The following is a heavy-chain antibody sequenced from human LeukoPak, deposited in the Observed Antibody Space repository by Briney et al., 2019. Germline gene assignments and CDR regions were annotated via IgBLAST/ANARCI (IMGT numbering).Heavy chain of an antibody. D-gene: IGHD3-10*01. V-gene: IGHV4-34*01. CDR2: INHSGST. Sequence: SETLSLTCAVYGGSFSGYYWSWSRQPPGKGLEWIGEINHSGSTNYNPSLKSRVTISVATSKNQFFLKLSSVTAAAPALYYCARSRTYYYGSAALYSGMDVWGQGTTVTVSS. J-gene: IGHJ6*02. CDR3: ARSRTYYYGSAALYSGMDV. CDR1: GGSFSGYY.